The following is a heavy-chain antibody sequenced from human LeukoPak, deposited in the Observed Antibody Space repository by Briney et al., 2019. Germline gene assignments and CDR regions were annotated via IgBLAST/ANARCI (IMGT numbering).Heavy chain of an antibody. V-gene: IGHV3-11*04. CDR2: ISSRGSTI. CDR1: GFNFSDYY. J-gene: IGHJ4*02. CDR3: ARENSGILSVDY. Sequence: TPGGSLRLSCAASGFNFSDYYMSWIRQAPGKGLEWVSYISSRGSTIDYADSVKGRFTISRDNAKNSLYLQINSLRADDTSVYYCARENSGILSVDYWGQGTLVTVSS. D-gene: IGHD1-26*01.